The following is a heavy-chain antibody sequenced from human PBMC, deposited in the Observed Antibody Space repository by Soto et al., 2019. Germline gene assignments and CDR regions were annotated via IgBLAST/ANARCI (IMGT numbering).Heavy chain of an antibody. J-gene: IGHJ3*02. D-gene: IGHD6-13*01. CDR1: GFTFSSYG. CDR2: IWYDGSNK. CDR3: ARVLRGGYSSSEDAFDI. V-gene: IGHV3-33*01. Sequence: GGSLRLSCAASGFTFSSYGMHWVRQAPGKGLEWVAVIWYDGSNKYYADSVKGRFTISRDNSKNTLYLQMNSLRAEDTAVYYCARVLRGGYSSSEDAFDIWGQGTMVTVSS.